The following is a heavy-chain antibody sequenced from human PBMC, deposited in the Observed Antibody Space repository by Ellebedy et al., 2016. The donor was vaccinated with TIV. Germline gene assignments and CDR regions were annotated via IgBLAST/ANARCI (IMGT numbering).Heavy chain of an antibody. CDR3: SRGWSTPDS. V-gene: IGHV3-21*06. D-gene: IGHD5/OR15-5a*01. CDR1: GFTFSNYN. J-gene: IGHJ4*02. Sequence: PGGSLRLSCVASGFTFSNYNMNWVRQSPGKGLEWVSSIRSTGSDKYYAESVKGRFTISRDNTQDTLFLQMNSLGAEDTDVYFCSRGWSTPDSWGQGTLVIVSS. CDR2: IRSTGSDK.